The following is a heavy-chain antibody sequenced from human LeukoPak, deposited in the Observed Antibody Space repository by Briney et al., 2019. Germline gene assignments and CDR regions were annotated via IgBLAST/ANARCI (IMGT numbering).Heavy chain of an antibody. CDR3: ARDRTRDGYNQGRVFDY. CDR2: INSDGSST. D-gene: IGHD5-24*01. V-gene: IGHV3-74*01. CDR1: GFTFSSYS. J-gene: IGHJ4*02. Sequence: SGGSLRLSCAASGFTFSSYSMNWVRQAPGKGLVWVSRINSDGSSTSYADSVKGRFTISRDNAKNTLFLQMNSLRGEDTAVYYCARDRTRDGYNQGRVFDYWGQGTLVTVSS.